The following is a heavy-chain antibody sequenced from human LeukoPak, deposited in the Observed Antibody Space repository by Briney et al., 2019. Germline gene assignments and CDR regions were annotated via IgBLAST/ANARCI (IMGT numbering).Heavy chain of an antibody. CDR2: IDPNTGDS. V-gene: IGHV1-2*02. J-gene: IGHJ4*02. CDR1: EYTFTGYY. Sequence: ASVKVSCKASEYTFTGYYIHWVRQAPGQGLEWMGWIDPNTGDSNYVQKFQGRVTMTRDTSISTAYMELSRLRSEDTAVYYCATGTGRTAEIFDYWGQGTLVTVSS. D-gene: IGHD3-10*01. CDR3: ATGTGRTAEIFDY.